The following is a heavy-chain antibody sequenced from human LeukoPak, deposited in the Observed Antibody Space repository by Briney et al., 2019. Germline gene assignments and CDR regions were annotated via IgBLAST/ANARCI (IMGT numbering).Heavy chain of an antibody. J-gene: IGHJ5*02. CDR3: ARDRYSGSYTP. CDR2: ISGSGGST. Sequence: GGSLRLSCAASGFTFSSYAMSWVRQAPGKGLEWVSAISGSGGSTYYADSVKGRFAISRGNSKNTLYLQMNSLRAEDTAVYYCARDRYSGSYTPWGQGTLVTVSS. D-gene: IGHD1-26*01. CDR1: GFTFSSYA. V-gene: IGHV3-23*01.